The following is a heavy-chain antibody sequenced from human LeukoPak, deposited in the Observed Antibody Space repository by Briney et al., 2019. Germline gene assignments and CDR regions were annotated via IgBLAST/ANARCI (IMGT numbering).Heavy chain of an antibody. V-gene: IGHV4-30-2*01. J-gene: IGHJ4*02. Sequence: SQALSLTCAVSGGSISSGGYSWSWIRQPPGKGLEWIGYIYHSGSTYYNPSLKSRVTISVDRSKNQFSLKLSSVTAADTAVYYCARLLRRLGYFDYWGQGTLVTVSS. CDR3: ARLLRRLGYFDY. D-gene: IGHD1-26*01. CDR1: GGSISSGGYS. CDR2: IYHSGST.